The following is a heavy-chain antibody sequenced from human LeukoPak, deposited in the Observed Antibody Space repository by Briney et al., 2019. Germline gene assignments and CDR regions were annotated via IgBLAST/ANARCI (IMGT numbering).Heavy chain of an antibody. CDR2: IYTSGST. J-gene: IGHJ6*03. Sequence: PSETLSHTCTVSGVSISSYYWSWIRQPAGKGLEWIGRIYTSGSTNYNPSLKSRVTMSVDTSKNQFSLKLSSVTAADTAVYYCARDRYYYGSRGRYMDVWGKGTTVTISS. V-gene: IGHV4-4*07. D-gene: IGHD3-10*01. CDR1: GVSISSYY. CDR3: ARDRYYYGSRGRYMDV.